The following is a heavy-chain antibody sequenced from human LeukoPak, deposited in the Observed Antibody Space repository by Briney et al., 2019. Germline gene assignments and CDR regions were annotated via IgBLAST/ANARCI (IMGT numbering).Heavy chain of an antibody. CDR1: GGTFSSYA. D-gene: IGHD3-10*01. Sequence: SVKVSCKASGGTFSSYAISWARQAPGQGLEWMGGIIPIFGTANYAQKFQGRVTITADESTSTAYMELSSLRSEDTAVYYCASPVDLDYYGSGSSPYGMDVWGQGTTVTVSS. J-gene: IGHJ6*02. V-gene: IGHV1-69*01. CDR3: ASPVDLDYYGSGSSPYGMDV. CDR2: IIPIFGTA.